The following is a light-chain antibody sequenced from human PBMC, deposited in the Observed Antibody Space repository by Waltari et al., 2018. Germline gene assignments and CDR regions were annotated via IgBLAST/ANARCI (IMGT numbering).Light chain of an antibody. V-gene: IGLV2-11*01. CDR2: DVD. CDR1: NSDVGAYNY. CDR3: CSYAGRYTSV. Sequence: QSALTQPRSVSGSPGQSLTLSCTGTNSDVGAYNYVSWYQQRPGKAPKLGLYDVDKRPSGVPDRFSGSKAGTTASLTISGLQADDEADYSCCSYAGRYTSVFGGGTKVTVL. J-gene: IGLJ2*01.